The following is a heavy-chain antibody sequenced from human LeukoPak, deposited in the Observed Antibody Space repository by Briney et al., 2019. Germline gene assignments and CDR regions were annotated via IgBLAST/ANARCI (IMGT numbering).Heavy chain of an antibody. Sequence: PSETLSLTCTVSGGSVSTSHYYWGWIRQPPGKGLEWIGYIYYSGRTYYNPSLKSRVTISVDTSKNEFSLKLSSVTAADTAVYYCATSWAPGYCSSTTCYNFDYWGQGTLVTVSS. D-gene: IGHD2-2*02. J-gene: IGHJ4*02. CDR1: GGSVSTSHYY. CDR3: ATSWAPGYCSSTTCYNFDY. V-gene: IGHV4-39*01. CDR2: IYYSGRT.